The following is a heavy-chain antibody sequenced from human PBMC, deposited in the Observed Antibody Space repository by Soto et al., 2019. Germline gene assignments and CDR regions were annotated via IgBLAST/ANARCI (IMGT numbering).Heavy chain of an antibody. CDR3: ATPARDFYGPFYQHSGLDV. CDR1: GGPFRGYG. Sequence: QVQLVQSGPEVKKTGSSMKVSCKASGGPFRGYGVNWVRQAPGQGLEWIGGIIPNFGAPNYAQKFQGRVSTTADEVTSTVYMEWKGLRSDDTAVYYCATPARDFYGPFYQHSGLDVWGQGTRLTVSS. CDR2: IIPNFGAP. V-gene: IGHV1-69*01. J-gene: IGHJ6*02. D-gene: IGHD3-16*01.